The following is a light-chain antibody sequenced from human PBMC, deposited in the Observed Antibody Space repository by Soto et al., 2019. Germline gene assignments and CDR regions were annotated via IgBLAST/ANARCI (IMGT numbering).Light chain of an antibody. J-gene: IGLJ2*01. V-gene: IGLV1-40*01. Sequence: QSVLAQPPSVSGAPGQRVTISCTGSNSNIGAGYDVHWYQQLPGTAPKLLIYGNSDRPSGVPDRFSGSKSGTSASLAITGLQTDDEADYYCQSYDSSLSVSVVFGGGTKLTVL. CDR2: GNS. CDR3: QSYDSSLSVSVV. CDR1: NSNIGAGYD.